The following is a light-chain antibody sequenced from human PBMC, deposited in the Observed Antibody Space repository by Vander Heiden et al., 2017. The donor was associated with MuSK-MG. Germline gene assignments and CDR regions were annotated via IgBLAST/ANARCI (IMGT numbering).Light chain of an antibody. V-gene: IGKV3-11*01. CDR2: DAS. Sequence: EIVLTQSPVTLSLSPGERATLSCRASQNINNYLAWYQQKPGQAPRLLIFDASNRATGSPARFSGSGDGTDFILTISSREPEDFAVYFCQQRNLGPPLAKFGQGTKVEIK. CDR1: QNINNY. J-gene: IGKJ1*01. CDR3: QQRNLGPPLAK.